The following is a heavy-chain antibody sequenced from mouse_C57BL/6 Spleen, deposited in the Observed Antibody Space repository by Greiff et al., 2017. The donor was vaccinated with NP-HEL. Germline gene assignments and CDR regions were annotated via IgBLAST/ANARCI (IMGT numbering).Heavy chain of an antibody. Sequence: VQLQQSGPELVKPGASVKISCKASGYAFSSSWMNWVKQRPGKGLEWIGRIYPGDGDTNYNGKFKGKATLTADKSSSTAYMQLSSLTSEDSAVYFCARDGSNWVYFDYWGQGTTLTVSS. CDR2: IYPGDGDT. CDR3: ARDGSNWVYFDY. CDR1: GYAFSSSW. J-gene: IGHJ2*01. D-gene: IGHD4-1*01. V-gene: IGHV1-82*01.